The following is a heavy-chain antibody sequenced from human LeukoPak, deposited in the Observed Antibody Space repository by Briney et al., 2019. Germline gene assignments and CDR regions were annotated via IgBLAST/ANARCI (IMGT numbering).Heavy chain of an antibody. J-gene: IGHJ4*02. V-gene: IGHV1-58*02. CDR2: IVVGSGNT. CDR3: ATRDGYNQHFDY. D-gene: IGHD5-24*01. Sequence: ASVKVSCKASGFTFTSSAMQWVRQARGQRLEWIGWIVVGSGNTNYAQKFQERVTITRDMSTSTAYMELSSLRSEDTAVYYCATRDGYNQHFDYWGQGTLVTVSS. CDR1: GFTFTSSA.